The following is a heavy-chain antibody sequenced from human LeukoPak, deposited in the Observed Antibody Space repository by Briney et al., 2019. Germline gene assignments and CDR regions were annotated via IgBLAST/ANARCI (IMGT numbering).Heavy chain of an antibody. V-gene: IGHV3-21*01. CDR3: ATSGGFVLPNAITGNWYMDV. CDR1: GFTFSDYS. D-gene: IGHD2-2*01. CDR2: ITSAGGYK. J-gene: IGHJ6*03. Sequence: PGGSLRLSCGASGFTFSDYSMNWVRQAPGKGLAWVASITSAGGYKYYADSVKGRFTISRDNAQSSLFLQMNSLGAEDTAVYFCATSGGFVLPNAITGNWYMDVWGRGTSVTVSS.